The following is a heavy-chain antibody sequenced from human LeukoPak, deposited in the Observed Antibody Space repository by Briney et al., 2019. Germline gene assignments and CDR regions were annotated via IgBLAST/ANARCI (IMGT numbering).Heavy chain of an antibody. CDR3: TTDLEERYCSGGSCYSVDY. Sequence: TPGGSLRLSCAVSGFTFSNAWMNWVRQAPGKGLEWVGRIKSKTDGGTTDYAAPVKGRFTISRDDSKNTLYLQMNSLKTEDTAVYYCTTDLEERYCSGGSCYSVDYWGQGTLVTVSS. CDR1: GFTFSNAW. J-gene: IGHJ4*02. CDR2: IKSKTDGGTT. V-gene: IGHV3-15*07. D-gene: IGHD2-15*01.